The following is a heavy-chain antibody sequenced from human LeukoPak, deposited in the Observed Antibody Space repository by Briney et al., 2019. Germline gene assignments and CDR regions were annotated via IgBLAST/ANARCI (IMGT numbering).Heavy chain of an antibody. V-gene: IGHV3-23*01. J-gene: IGHJ4*02. CDR1: GFTFSSYV. D-gene: IGHD3-16*02. CDR3: AKGSVGGSYRPVDY. CDR2: ISGSGSST. Sequence: GGSLRLSCAASGFTFSSYVMTWVRQAPGKGLEWVSAISGSGSSTYYADSVKGRFTISRDNSKNTLYLQMNSLRVEDTAVYYCAKGSVGGSYRPVDYWGQGTLVTVSS.